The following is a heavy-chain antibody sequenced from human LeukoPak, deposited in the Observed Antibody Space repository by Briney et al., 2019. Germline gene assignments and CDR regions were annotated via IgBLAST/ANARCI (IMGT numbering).Heavy chain of an antibody. D-gene: IGHD4-17*01. CDR3: ARGRWVTIYYYYYMDV. CDR2: VNHSGST. Sequence: SETLSLTCTVSGGSISGYYWSWIRQPPGKGLEWIGEVNHSGSTNYNPSLKSRVTISVDTSKNQFSLKLSSVTAADTAVYYCARGRWVTIYYYYYMDVWGKGTTVTVSS. V-gene: IGHV4-34*01. J-gene: IGHJ6*03. CDR1: GGSISGYY.